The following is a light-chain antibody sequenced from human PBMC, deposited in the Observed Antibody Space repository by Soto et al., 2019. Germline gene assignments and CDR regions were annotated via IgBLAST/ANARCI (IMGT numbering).Light chain of an antibody. J-gene: IGLJ2*01. V-gene: IGLV1-40*01. CDR2: GDS. CDR1: SSNIGAGYD. Sequence: QSVLTQPPSVSGAPGQWVTISCTGSSSNIGAGYDVHWYQQLPGTAPKLLIYGDSNRPSGVPDRFSGSKSGTSASLPITGLHAEDEADYYCQSYDSSLSGVVFGGGTKLTVL. CDR3: QSYDSSLSGVV.